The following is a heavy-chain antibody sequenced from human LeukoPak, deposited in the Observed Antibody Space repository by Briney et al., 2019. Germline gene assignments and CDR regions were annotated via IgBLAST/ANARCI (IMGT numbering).Heavy chain of an antibody. J-gene: IGHJ4*02. CDR1: GGSVRSGSYY. D-gene: IGHD3-10*01. V-gene: IGHV4-61*01. Sequence: SETLSLTCTVSGGSVRSGSYYWSWIRQPPGKGLEWIGYIYYSGSTNYNPSLRSRVTISVDTSKNQFSLKLSSVTAVDTAVYYCARGYYGSGSFFDYWGQGTLVTVSS. CDR3: ARGYYGSGSFFDY. CDR2: IYYSGST.